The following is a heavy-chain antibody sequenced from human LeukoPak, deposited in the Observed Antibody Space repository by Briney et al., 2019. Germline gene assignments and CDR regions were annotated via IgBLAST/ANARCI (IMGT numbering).Heavy chain of an antibody. J-gene: IGHJ4*02. CDR1: GGSISSYY. V-gene: IGHV4-59*01. D-gene: IGHD3-10*01. Sequence: PSETLPLTCTVSGGSISSYYWSWIRQPPGKGLEWIGYIYYSGSTNYNPSLKSRVTISVDTSKNQFSLKLSSVTAADTAVYYCARVGGSGSYEFDYWGQGTLVTVSS. CDR3: ARVGGSGSYEFDY. CDR2: IYYSGST.